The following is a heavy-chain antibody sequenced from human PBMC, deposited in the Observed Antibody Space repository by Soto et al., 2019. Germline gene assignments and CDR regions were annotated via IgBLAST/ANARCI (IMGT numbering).Heavy chain of an antibody. J-gene: IGHJ4*02. CDR2: INYNSGSV. Sequence: VQLVASGGGWVQPGRSLRLSCAASGFTFDVYAMHWVRQAPGKGLEWVSGINYNSGSVGYADSVKGRFTISRDNAKNSLHLQMNSLRAEDTAVYYCAKDISLRGWVYLVVEYWGQGTLVTVSP. V-gene: IGHV3-9*01. CDR1: GFTFDVYA. CDR3: AKDISLRGWVYLVVEY. D-gene: IGHD6-13*01.